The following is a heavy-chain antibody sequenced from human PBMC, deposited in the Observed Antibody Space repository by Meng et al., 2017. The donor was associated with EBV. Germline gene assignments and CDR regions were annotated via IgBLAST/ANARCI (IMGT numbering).Heavy chain of an antibody. D-gene: IGHD6-13*01. Sequence: VKLVRFGAGVKKPGSSWKVACKASGGTFDSYAISWVRQAPGQGLEWMGGIIPIFGTANYAQKFQGRVTITADKSTSTAYMELSSLRSEDTAVYYCARAEIAAAGRLDYWGQGTLVTVSS. CDR1: GGTFDSYA. CDR3: ARAEIAAAGRLDY. CDR2: IIPIFGTA. V-gene: IGHV1-69*06. J-gene: IGHJ4*02.